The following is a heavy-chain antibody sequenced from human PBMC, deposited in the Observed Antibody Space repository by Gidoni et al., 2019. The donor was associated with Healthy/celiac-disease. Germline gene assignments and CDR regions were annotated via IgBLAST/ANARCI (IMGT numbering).Heavy chain of an antibody. CDR3: ASSVSRGVMRAFDI. CDR2: IIPIFGTA. D-gene: IGHD3-10*01. CDR1: GSSFSSYA. V-gene: IGHV1-69*06. Sequence: QVQLVQSGAALKKPGSSVKVSCKASGSSFSSYAISWVRQAPGQGLGWIGVIIPIFGTANYAQKYQGRVTITADKSTSTAYMEMSSMRSEDTAVYYCASSVSRGVMRAFDIWGQGTMVTVSS. J-gene: IGHJ3*02.